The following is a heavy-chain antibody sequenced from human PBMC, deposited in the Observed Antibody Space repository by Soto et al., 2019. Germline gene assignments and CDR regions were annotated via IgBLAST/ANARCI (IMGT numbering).Heavy chain of an antibody. V-gene: IGHV3-9*01. D-gene: IGHD2-15*01. CDR1: GFTFDDYA. CDR3: AKDRSGGSPDY. Sequence: GGSLRLSCAASGFTFDDYAMHWVRQAPGKGLEWVSGLSGNSATIRYADSVKGRFTISRDNAKNSLYLQMNSLRAEDTAVYYCAKDRSGGSPDYWGQGTLVTVSS. CDR2: LSGNSATI. J-gene: IGHJ4*02.